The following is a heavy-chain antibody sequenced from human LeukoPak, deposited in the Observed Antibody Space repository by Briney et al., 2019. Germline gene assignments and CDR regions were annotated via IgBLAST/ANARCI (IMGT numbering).Heavy chain of an antibody. D-gene: IGHD2-15*01. CDR2: IYYSGST. V-gene: IGHV4-59*11. CDR3: ARGTVYSRSGPGPWFDP. J-gene: IGHJ5*02. Sequence: SETLSLTCTVSSGSITPHYWSWIRQPPGKGLEWIGYIYYSGSTNYNPSLKSRVTISLDTSEKQFSLKLSSVTAADTAVYYCARGTVYSRSGPGPWFDPWGQGTLVTVSS. CDR1: SGSITPHY.